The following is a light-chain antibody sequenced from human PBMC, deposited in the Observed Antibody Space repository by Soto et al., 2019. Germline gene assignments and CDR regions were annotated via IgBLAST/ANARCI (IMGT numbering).Light chain of an antibody. CDR3: SSYSSSSTLVV. J-gene: IGLJ2*01. CDR1: SSDVGGFLY. V-gene: IGLV2-14*01. CDR2: AVS. Sequence: QSALIQPASVSGSPGQSITISCTGTSSDVGGFLYVSWFQQHPGKAPKLMIYAVSNRPSGISNRFSGSKSGNTASLTISGLQAEDEADYYCSSYSSSSTLVVFGGGTKLTVL.